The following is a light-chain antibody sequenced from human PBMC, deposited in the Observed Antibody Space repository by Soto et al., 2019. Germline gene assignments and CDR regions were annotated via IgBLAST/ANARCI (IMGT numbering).Light chain of an antibody. CDR1: QRISSW. J-gene: IGKJ1*01. Sequence: DIQMTQSPSALSASVEDRVTITCRASQRISSWLAWYQQKPGKAPKLLIYKASTLKSGVPSRFSGSGSGTDFTLTISSLQSEDFAVYYCQQYNNWPWTFGQGTKVDIK. V-gene: IGKV1-5*03. CDR2: KAS. CDR3: QQYNNWPWT.